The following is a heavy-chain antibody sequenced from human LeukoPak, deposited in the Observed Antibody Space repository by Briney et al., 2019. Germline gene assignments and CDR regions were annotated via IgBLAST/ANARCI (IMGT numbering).Heavy chain of an antibody. CDR1: GGSLSGYY. Sequence: SETLSLTCAVYGGSLSGYYWSWIRQPPGKGLEWIGEINHSGSTNYNPSLKSRVTISVDTSKNQSSLKLSSVTAADTAVYYCARGPADCSSTSCHPVDFDYWGQGTLVTVSS. CDR2: INHSGST. J-gene: IGHJ4*02. D-gene: IGHD2-2*01. CDR3: ARGPADCSSTSCHPVDFDY. V-gene: IGHV4-34*01.